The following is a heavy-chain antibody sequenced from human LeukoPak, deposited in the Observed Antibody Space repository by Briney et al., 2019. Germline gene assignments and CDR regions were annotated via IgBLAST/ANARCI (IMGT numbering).Heavy chain of an antibody. J-gene: IGHJ4*02. CDR2: ISWNSGSI. D-gene: IGHD4-17*01. CDR1: GFTFDDYA. CDR3: AKDRDYGDYLGPFDY. V-gene: IGHV3-9*01. Sequence: GGSLRLSCAASGFTFDDYAMHWVRQAPGKGLEWVSGISWNSGSIGYADSVKGRFTISRDNAKNSLYLQMNSLRAEDTALYYCAKDRDYGDYLGPFDYWGQGTLVTVSS.